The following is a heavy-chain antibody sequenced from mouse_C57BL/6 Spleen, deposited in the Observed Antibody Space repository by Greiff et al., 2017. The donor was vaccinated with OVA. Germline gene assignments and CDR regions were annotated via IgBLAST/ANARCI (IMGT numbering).Heavy chain of an antibody. CDR3: ARDYYGSSSPFAY. Sequence: VQLQQSGPVLVKPGASVKMSCKASGYTFTDYYMNWLTQSHGKSLEWIGVIDPYNGGTSSNQKFKGKATLTVDKSSSTAYMELNSLTSEDSAVDYCARDYYGSSSPFAYWGQGTLVTVSA. CDR2: IDPYNGGT. V-gene: IGHV1-19*01. D-gene: IGHD1-1*01. J-gene: IGHJ3*01. CDR1: GYTFTDYY.